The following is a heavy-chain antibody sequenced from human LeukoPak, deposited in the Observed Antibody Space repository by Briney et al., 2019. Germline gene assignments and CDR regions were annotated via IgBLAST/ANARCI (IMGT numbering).Heavy chain of an antibody. CDR1: GGSFSGYF. CDR3: VRSGGYCGTTTCHVEYFDL. CDR2: INESGST. J-gene: IGHJ2*01. D-gene: IGHD2-2*01. V-gene: IGHV4-34*01. Sequence: SETLSLTCAVFGGSFSGYFWSWIRQPPGKGLEWIGEINESGSTNYNPSLKSRVTISIDTSKNHFSLKLSSVTAADTAVYYCVRSGGYCGTTTCHVEYFDLWGRGTLVTVSS.